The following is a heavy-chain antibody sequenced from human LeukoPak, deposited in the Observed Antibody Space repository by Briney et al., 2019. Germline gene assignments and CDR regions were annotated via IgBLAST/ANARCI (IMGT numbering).Heavy chain of an antibody. D-gene: IGHD1-1*01. Sequence: GRSLRLSCAASGFTFSSYAMHWVRQAPGKGLEWVAVISYEGSNKYYADSVKGRFTISRDNSKNTLYLQMNSLRAEDTAMYYCARDQPRTKTTGYFDLWGRGTLVTVSS. J-gene: IGHJ2*01. V-gene: IGHV3-30-3*01. CDR3: ARDQPRTKTTGYFDL. CDR2: ISYEGSNK. CDR1: GFTFSSYA.